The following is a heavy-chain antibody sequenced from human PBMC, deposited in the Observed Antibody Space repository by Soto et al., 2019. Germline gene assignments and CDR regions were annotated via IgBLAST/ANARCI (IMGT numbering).Heavy chain of an antibody. CDR3: ARNVLGGTTDY. Sequence: QVQLVQSGAEEKKPGASVKVSCQASGYTFTTYAMHWVRQAPGQRLEWIGWIRGDNGDTKYSQNFQGRGTITRDTSASTAYMELSSLKSEDTAIYYCARNVLGGTTDYWGQGTLVTVSS. CDR1: GYTFTTYA. J-gene: IGHJ4*02. V-gene: IGHV1-3*05. D-gene: IGHD1-7*01. CDR2: IRGDNGDT.